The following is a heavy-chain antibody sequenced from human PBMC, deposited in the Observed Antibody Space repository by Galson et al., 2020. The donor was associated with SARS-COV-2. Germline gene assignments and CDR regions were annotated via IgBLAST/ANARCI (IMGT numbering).Heavy chain of an antibody. CDR3: VRAIIGTARSNDY. CDR2: IRNKANGQTT. D-gene: IGHD2-21*02. V-gene: IGHV3-72*01. CDR1: GFTFSDYY. Sequence: GGSLRLSCAASGFTFSDYYMDWVRQAPGTGLEWVGRIRNKANGQTTEYAASVKGRFTISRDDSLTSLDLQMNSLKTDDTAVYYCVRAIIGTARSNDYWGQGTLVTVSS. J-gene: IGHJ4*02.